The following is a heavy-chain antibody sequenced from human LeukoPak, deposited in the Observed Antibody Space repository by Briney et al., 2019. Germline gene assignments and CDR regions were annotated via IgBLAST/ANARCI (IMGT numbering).Heavy chain of an antibody. Sequence: ASVNVSCKASDYSFTRCGIRWVRRARGQAPHWIRWISASNGNTDYAQKLQGRVTMTTDTSTSTAYMELRSLRSDDPAVYFCARGSSGWYYFDYWGQVTLVTVSS. V-gene: IGHV1-18*01. CDR1: DYSFTRCG. CDR3: ARGSSGWYYFDY. J-gene: IGHJ4*02. D-gene: IGHD6-19*01. CDR2: ISASNGNT.